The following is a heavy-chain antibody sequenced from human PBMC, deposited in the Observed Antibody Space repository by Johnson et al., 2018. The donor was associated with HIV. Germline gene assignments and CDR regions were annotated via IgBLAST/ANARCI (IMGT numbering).Heavy chain of an antibody. CDR1: GFTFSSYG. Sequence: QVQLVESGGGVVQPGRSLRLSCAASGFTFSSYGMHWVRQAPGKGLEWVAFIRYDGDITYYVDSVKGRFTISRDNSKNTLYLQMKSLRAEDTAVYYCAKDRGQFGDGVPDAFDIWGQGTMVTVSS. CDR3: AKDRGQFGDGVPDAFDI. CDR2: IRYDGDIT. J-gene: IGHJ3*02. V-gene: IGHV3-30*02. D-gene: IGHD3-10*01.